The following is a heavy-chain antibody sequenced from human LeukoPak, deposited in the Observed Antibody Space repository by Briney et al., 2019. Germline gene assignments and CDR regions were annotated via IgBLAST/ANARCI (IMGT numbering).Heavy chain of an antibody. CDR3: ARDFDY. V-gene: IGHV4-59*12. CDR1: GSSISSYY. CDR2: ISYSGST. J-gene: IGHJ4*02. Sequence: SETLSLTCTVSGSSISSYYWSWIRQPPGKGLEWIGYISYSGSTKYIPSLKSRVTISVDTSKNQFSLKLSSVTAADTAVYYCARDFDYWGQGTLVTVSS.